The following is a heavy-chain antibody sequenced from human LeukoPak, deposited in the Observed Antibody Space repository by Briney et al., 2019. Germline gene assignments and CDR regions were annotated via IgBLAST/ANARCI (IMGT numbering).Heavy chain of an antibody. CDR1: GYSISSGYY. CDR2: IYYSGST. J-gene: IGHJ4*02. CDR3: ARRDYDYVWGSYRPTQIDY. Sequence: SETLSLTCTVSGYSISSGYYWGWIRQPPGKGLEWIGSIYYSGSTYYNPSLKSRVTISVDRSKNQFSLKLSSVTAADTAVYYCARRDYDYVWGSYRPTQIDYWGQGTLVTVSS. V-gene: IGHV4-38-2*02. D-gene: IGHD3-16*02.